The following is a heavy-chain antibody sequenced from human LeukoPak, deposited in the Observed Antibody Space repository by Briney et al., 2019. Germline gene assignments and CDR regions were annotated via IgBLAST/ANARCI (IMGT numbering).Heavy chain of an antibody. CDR2: IYHSGST. V-gene: IGHV4-38-2*02. Sequence: SETLPLTCTVSGYSISSGYYWGWIRQPPGKGLEWIGSIYHSGSTYYNPSLKGRVTISVDTSKNQFSLKLSSVTAADTAVYYCASPAMAFIDQGRYNYYYYMDVWGKGTTVTVSS. CDR3: ASPAMAFIDQGRYNYYYYMDV. J-gene: IGHJ6*03. CDR1: GYSISSGYY. D-gene: IGHD5-18*01.